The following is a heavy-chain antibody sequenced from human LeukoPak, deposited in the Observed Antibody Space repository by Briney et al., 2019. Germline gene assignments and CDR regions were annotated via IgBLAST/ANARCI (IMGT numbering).Heavy chain of an antibody. J-gene: IGHJ4*02. CDR1: GGTFSGYA. D-gene: IGHD2-15*01. CDR3: ARLLYYCSGGSCSHRHFDY. V-gene: IGHV1-69*05. Sequence: SVKVSCKASGGTFSGYAISWVRQAPGQGLEWMGGINPIFGTANYAQKFQGRVTITTDESTSTAYMELSSLRSEDTAVYYCARLLYYCSGGSCSHRHFDYWGQGTLVTVSS. CDR2: INPIFGTA.